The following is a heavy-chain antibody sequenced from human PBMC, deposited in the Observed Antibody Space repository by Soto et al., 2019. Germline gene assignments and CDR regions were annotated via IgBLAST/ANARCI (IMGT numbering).Heavy chain of an antibody. J-gene: IGHJ4*02. CDR3: ARLDLDVGYTYGLDY. CDR1: GYSISSSNW. CDR2: IYYSGTT. V-gene: IGHV4-28*01. D-gene: IGHD5-18*01. Sequence: SETLSLTCAVSGYSISSSNWWGWIRQPPGKGLEWIGYIYYSGTTYYNPSLKSRVTMSVDTSKNQFSLKLTSVTAVDTAVYYCARLDLDVGYTYGLDYWGQGTLVTVSS.